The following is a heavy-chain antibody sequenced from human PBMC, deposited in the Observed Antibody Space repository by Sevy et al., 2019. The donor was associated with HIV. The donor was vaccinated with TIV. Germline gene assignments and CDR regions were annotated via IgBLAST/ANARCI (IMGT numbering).Heavy chain of an antibody. J-gene: IGHJ3*02. D-gene: IGHD3-10*01. CDR2: IYSGGST. CDR1: GFTVSSNY. CDR3: ETHGLLWFGELSDAFDI. Sequence: GGSLRLSCAASGFTVSSNYMSWVRQAPGKGLEWVAVIYSGGSTYYQDSVKGRFTISRDNSKNTLYLQMNSMRAEDTAVYYCETHGLLWFGELSDAFDIWGQGTMVTVSS. V-gene: IGHV3-66*04.